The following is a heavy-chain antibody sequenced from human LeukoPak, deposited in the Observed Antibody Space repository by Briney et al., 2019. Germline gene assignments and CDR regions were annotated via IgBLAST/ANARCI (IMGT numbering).Heavy chain of an antibody. CDR1: GFTCSSYW. Sequence: GGSLTVYCAASGFTCSSYWMSWVRQAPVKGLEWVANIKQDGSEKYYVDSVKGRFTISRDNAKNSLYLQMNSLRAEDTAVYYCATDPILSPDKVGYYYYGMDVWGQGTTVTVSS. CDR3: ATDPILSPDKVGYYYYGMDV. CDR2: IKQDGSEK. V-gene: IGHV3-7*04. J-gene: IGHJ6*02. D-gene: IGHD2-2*02.